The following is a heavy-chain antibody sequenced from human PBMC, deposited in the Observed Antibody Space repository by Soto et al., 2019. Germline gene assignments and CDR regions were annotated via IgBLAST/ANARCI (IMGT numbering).Heavy chain of an antibody. V-gene: IGHV1-18*01. Sequence: ASVNVSCKASGYTFNSYGISWVLQAPGQGLEWMGWISAYNGNTNYAQKLQGRVTMTTDTSTSTAYMELRSLRSDDTAVYYCARDRSNYVAHYGMDVWGQGTTVTVYS. CDR1: GYTFNSYG. CDR3: ARDRSNYVAHYGMDV. J-gene: IGHJ6*02. CDR2: ISAYNGNT. D-gene: IGHD4-4*01.